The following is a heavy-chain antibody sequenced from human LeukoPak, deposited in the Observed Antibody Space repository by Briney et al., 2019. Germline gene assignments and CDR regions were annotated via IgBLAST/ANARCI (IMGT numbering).Heavy chain of an antibody. J-gene: IGHJ4*02. Sequence: PGGSLRLSCAASGFSFSSYWMHWVRQAPGKGLVWVARINSDGSTTNYADYVKGRFTIPRDNAKNTLYLQMNSLRAEDTAVYYCARRSSGSPPYYFDSWGQGTLVTVSS. CDR1: GFSFSSYW. D-gene: IGHD1-26*01. CDR2: INSDGSTT. V-gene: IGHV3-74*01. CDR3: ARRSSGSPPYYFDS.